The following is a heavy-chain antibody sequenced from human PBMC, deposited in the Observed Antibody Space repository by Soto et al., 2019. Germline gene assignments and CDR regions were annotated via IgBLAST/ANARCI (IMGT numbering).Heavy chain of an antibody. V-gene: IGHV1-69*13. CDR1: GGTFSSYA. CDR3: ARVQDGYNFFDY. J-gene: IGHJ4*02. Sequence: SVKVSCKASGGTFSSYAISWVRQAPGQGLEWMGGIIPIFGTANYAQKFQGRVTITADESTSTAYMELSSLRSEDTAVYYCARVQDGYNFFDYSGQGTLVTVSS. CDR2: IIPIFGTA. D-gene: IGHD5-12*01.